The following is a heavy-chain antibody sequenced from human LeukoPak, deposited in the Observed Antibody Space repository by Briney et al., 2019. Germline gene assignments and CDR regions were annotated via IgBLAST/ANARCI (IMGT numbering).Heavy chain of an antibody. CDR2: ISSSGSTK. CDR3: ARDRRYNWNYRPPPTYYMDV. Sequence: QSGGSLRLSCAASGFTFSSYAMHWVRQAPGKGLEWVSYISSSGSTKYYADSVKGRFTISRDNSKNTLYLQMNSLRAEDTAVYYCARDRRYNWNYRPPPTYYMDVWGKGTTVTVSS. V-gene: IGHV3-48*01. D-gene: IGHD1-7*01. J-gene: IGHJ6*03. CDR1: GFTFSSYA.